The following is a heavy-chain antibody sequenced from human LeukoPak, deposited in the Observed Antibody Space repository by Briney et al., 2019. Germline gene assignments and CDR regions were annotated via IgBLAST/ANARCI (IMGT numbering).Heavy chain of an antibody. Sequence: SETLSLTCAVYGGSFSGYYWSWIRQPPGKGLEWFGEINHSGSTNYNPSLKSRVTISVDTSKNQFSLKLSSVTAADTAVYYCAREPIEATVAVGFSDYWGQGTLVTVSS. V-gene: IGHV4-34*01. CDR2: INHSGST. D-gene: IGHD6-19*01. CDR1: GGSFSGYY. J-gene: IGHJ4*02. CDR3: AREPIEATVAVGFSDY.